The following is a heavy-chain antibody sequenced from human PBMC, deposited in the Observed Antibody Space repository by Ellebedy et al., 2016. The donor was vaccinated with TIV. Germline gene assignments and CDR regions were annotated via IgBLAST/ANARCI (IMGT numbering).Heavy chain of an antibody. CDR3: ARDGGGVGLRFPY. V-gene: IGHV3-48*02. D-gene: IGHD5-12*01. J-gene: IGHJ4*02. Sequence: GGSLRLXXAASGFTFSSYTMNWVRQAPGKRLEWVSYISSSSSTIHYADSVKGRFTISRDNAKNSLYLQMNSLRDEDTAVYYCARDGGGVGLRFPYWGQGTLVTVSS. CDR2: ISSSSSTI. CDR1: GFTFSSYT.